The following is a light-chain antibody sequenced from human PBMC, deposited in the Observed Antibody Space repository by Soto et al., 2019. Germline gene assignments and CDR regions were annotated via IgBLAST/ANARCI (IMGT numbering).Light chain of an antibody. Sequence: EIVLTQSPGTLSLSPGERATLSCRASQNVNSNHIAWYQQKPGQAPRLLIYRPSSRATGIPERFSGSGSGTDFTLTISRLELEVSAVYFCHQFGSSPQTFGHGTKVEIK. CDR3: HQFGSSPQT. V-gene: IGKV3-20*01. CDR1: QNVNSNH. CDR2: RPS. J-gene: IGKJ1*01.